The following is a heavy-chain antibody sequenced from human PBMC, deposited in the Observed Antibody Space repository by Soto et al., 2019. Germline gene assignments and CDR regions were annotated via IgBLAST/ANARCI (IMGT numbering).Heavy chain of an antibody. Sequence: QVQLEESGGGVVQPGKSLRLSCAAPGFIFSTYGMHWVRQAPGKGLQWVAVIWYDGSNKYYADSVKGRFTISRDNLKNTLYLQMDDLRVEDTALYYCARAVGPFDYWGQGTLVTVSS. D-gene: IGHD1-26*01. CDR1: GFIFSTYG. CDR2: IWYDGSNK. J-gene: IGHJ4*02. CDR3: ARAVGPFDY. V-gene: IGHV3-33*01.